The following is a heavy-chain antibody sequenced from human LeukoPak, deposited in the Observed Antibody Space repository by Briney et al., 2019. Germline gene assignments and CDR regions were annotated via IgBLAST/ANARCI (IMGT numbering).Heavy chain of an antibody. CDR1: GFTLSNYA. D-gene: IGHD2/OR15-2a*01. J-gene: IGHJ4*02. V-gene: IGHV3-23*01. CDR2: ISGSGGST. CDR3: AKAILSSRYFDY. Sequence: GGSLRLSCGASGFTLSNYAISWVRQVPGKGLEWVSAISGSGGSTYYADSVKGRFTISRDNSKNTLYLQMNSLRAEDTAVYYCAKAILSSRYFDYWGQGTLVTVSS.